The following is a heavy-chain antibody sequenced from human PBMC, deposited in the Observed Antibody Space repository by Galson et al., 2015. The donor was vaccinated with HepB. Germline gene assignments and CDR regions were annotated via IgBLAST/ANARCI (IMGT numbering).Heavy chain of an antibody. V-gene: IGHV3-21*01. CDR1: GFTFSSYS. J-gene: IGHJ4*02. D-gene: IGHD5-12*01. Sequence: SLRLSCAASGFTFSSYSMNWVRQAPGKGLEWVSSISSGSTYIYYADSVKGRFTVSRDNAKNSLYLQINSLRAEDTAVYYCARGDIVGPSHPFFFEYWGQGTPVTVSS. CDR3: ARGDIVGPSHPFFFEY. CDR2: ISSGSTYI.